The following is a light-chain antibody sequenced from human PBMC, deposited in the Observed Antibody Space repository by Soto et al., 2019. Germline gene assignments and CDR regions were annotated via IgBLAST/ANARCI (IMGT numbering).Light chain of an antibody. J-gene: IGLJ1*01. CDR1: SSNIGSNT. Sequence: QSVLAXPPSASGTPGQRVTISCSGSSSNIGSNTVNWYQQLPGTAPKLLIYSNNQRPSGVPDRFSGSKSGTSASLAISGHQSEDEADYYCAAWDDSLNGYVFGTGTKVTVL. CDR3: AAWDDSLNGYV. CDR2: SNN. V-gene: IGLV1-44*01.